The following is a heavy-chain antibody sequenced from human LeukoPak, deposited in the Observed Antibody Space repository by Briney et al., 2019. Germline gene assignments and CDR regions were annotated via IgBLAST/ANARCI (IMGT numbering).Heavy chain of an antibody. CDR3: AKDVRAPPVLRFLEWLLAGMDV. D-gene: IGHD3-3*01. CDR2: INSDGSST. V-gene: IGHV3-74*01. J-gene: IGHJ6*02. CDR1: GFTFSSYW. Sequence: GGSLRLSCAASGFTFSSYWMHWVRQAPGKGLVWVSRINSDGSSTSYADSVKGRFTISRDNSKNTLYLQMNSLRAEDTAVYYCAKDVRAPPVLRFLEWLLAGMDVWGQGTTVTVSS.